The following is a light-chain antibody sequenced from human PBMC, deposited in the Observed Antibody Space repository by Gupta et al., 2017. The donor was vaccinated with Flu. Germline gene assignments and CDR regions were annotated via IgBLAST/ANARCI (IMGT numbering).Light chain of an antibody. J-gene: IGLJ2*01. Sequence: SYELPQPPSALASPPQTARITCSGDALPKKYAYWYQQKSGQAPVLVIYDDSKRPSGVPERFSGSNSGTMATLTVSGAQVEDEADYYCYSKDSSDDHSVVFGGGTKLTVL. CDR1: ALPKKY. V-gene: IGLV3-10*01. CDR3: YSKDSSDDHSVV. CDR2: DDS.